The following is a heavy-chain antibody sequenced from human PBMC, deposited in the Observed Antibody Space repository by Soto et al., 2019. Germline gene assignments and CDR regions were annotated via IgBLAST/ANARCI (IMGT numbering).Heavy chain of an antibody. CDR1: GFTFSSYA. CDR2: ISGSGCST. J-gene: IGHJ6*03. CDR3: AKDHHYYYYMDV. V-gene: IGHV3-23*01. Sequence: PGGSLRLSCAASGFTFSSYAMSWVRQAPGKGLEWVSAISGSGCSTYYADSVKGRFTISRDNSKNTLYLQMNSLRAEDTAVYYCAKDHHYYYYMDVWGKGTTVTVSS.